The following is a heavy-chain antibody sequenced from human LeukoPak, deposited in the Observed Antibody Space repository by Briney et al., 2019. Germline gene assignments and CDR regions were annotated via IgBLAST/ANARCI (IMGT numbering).Heavy chain of an antibody. CDR2: IYSGGAT. J-gene: IGHJ4*02. Sequence: GGSLRLSCAASGFTLSSNYMSWVRQAPGKGPEWVSVIYSGGATHYADSVKGRFTISRDNSKNTLYLQMNSLRAEDTAVYYCARGVPSPFPDPFDHWGQGTLVTVSS. CDR3: ARGVPSPFPDPFDH. D-gene: IGHD2/OR15-2a*01. V-gene: IGHV3-66*02. CDR1: GFTLSSNY.